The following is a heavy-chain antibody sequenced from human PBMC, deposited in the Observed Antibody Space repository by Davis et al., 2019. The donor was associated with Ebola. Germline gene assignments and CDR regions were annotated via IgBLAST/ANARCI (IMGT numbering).Heavy chain of an antibody. CDR3: AREGRYCSGGSCYSYYFDY. CDR1: GYTFTSYY. CDR2: INPSGGST. D-gene: IGHD2-15*01. Sequence: AASVNVSCKASGYTFTSYYMHWVRQAPGQGLEWMGIINPSGGSTSYAQKFQGRVTMTRDTSTSTVYMELSSLRSEDTAVYYCAREGRYCSGGSCYSYYFDYWGQGTLVTVSS. V-gene: IGHV1-46*01. J-gene: IGHJ4*02.